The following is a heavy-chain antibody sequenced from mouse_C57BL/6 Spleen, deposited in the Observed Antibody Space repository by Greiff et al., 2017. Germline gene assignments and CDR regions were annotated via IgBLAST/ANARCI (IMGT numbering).Heavy chain of an antibody. CDR3: AGHDEGFAY. CDR1: GFPITSGYY. CDR2: ITHRGAT. V-gene: IGHV12-3*01. Sequence: QVPLKESGPGLVKPSQSLFLTCSITGFPITSGYYWIWIRQSPGNPLEWMGYITHRGATIYNPSLQSPISITRETSKNQFFLQLNSVTTEDTAMYYCAGHDEGFAYWGQGTLVTDSA. J-gene: IGHJ3*01.